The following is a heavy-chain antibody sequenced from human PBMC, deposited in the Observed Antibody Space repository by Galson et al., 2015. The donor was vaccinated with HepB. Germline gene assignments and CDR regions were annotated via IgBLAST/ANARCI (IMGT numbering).Heavy chain of an antibody. D-gene: IGHD5-18*01. CDR2: ISSSSSYI. CDR1: GFTFSSYS. J-gene: IGHJ2*01. Sequence: SLRLSCAASGFTFSSYSKNWVRQAPGKGLEWVSSISSSSSYIYYADSVKGRFTISRDNAKNSLYLQMNSLRAEDTAVYYCARVFRDTAMAILYWYFDLWGRGTLVTVSS. CDR3: ARVFRDTAMAILYWYFDL. V-gene: IGHV3-21*01.